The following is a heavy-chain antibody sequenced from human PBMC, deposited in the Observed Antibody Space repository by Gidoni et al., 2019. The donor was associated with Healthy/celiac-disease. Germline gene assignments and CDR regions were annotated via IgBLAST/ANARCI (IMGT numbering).Heavy chain of an antibody. CDR3: ARDGSGWYFDY. V-gene: IGHV1-69*08. Sequence: QVQLVQSGAEVKKPGSSVQVSCTASGGTFSSYTIRWVRQAPGQGLEWMGRIIPILGIANYAQKFQGRVTITADKSTSTAYMELSSLRSEDTAVYYCARDGSGWYFDYWGQGTLVTVSS. J-gene: IGHJ4*02. CDR2: IIPILGIA. D-gene: IGHD6-19*01. CDR1: GGTFSSYT.